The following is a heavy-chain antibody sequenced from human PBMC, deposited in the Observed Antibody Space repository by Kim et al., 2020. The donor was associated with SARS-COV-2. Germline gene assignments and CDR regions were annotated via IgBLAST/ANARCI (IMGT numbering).Heavy chain of an antibody. J-gene: IGHJ4*02. CDR3: AKDGYCTNGVCQNFDY. Sequence: SVKGRFTISRDNSKNTLYLQMNSLRAEDTAVYYCAKDGYCTNGVCQNFDYWGQGTLVTVSS. D-gene: IGHD2-8*01. V-gene: IGHV3-33*06.